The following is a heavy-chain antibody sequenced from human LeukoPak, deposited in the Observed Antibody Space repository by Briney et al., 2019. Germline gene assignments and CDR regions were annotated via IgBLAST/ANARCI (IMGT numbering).Heavy chain of an antibody. CDR3: AMSPPRGAWFDP. D-gene: IGHD4/OR15-4a*01. CDR1: GFTFSLYA. J-gene: IGHJ5*02. CDR2: IYDSGST. Sequence: GSLRLSCAASGFTFSLYAMNWVRQAPGKGLEWIGFIYDSGSTIYNPSPKSRVTISVDTSKNQFSLKLRSVTAADTAIYYCAMSPPRGAWFDPWGQGTLVTVSS. V-gene: IGHV4-4*09.